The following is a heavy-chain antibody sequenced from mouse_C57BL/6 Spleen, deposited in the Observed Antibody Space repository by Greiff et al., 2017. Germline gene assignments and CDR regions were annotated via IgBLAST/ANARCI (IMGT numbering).Heavy chain of an antibody. D-gene: IGHD1-1*01. CDR2: INPGSGGT. J-gene: IGHJ2*01. Sequence: QVQLKESGAELVRPGTSVKVSCKASGYAFTNYLIEWVKQRPGQGLEGIGVINPGSGGTNYNEKFKGKATLTADKSSSTAYMQLSSLTTEDSAVYFCARRAVVPFDYWGQGTTLTVSS. CDR1: GYAFTNYL. V-gene: IGHV1-54*01. CDR3: ARRAVVPFDY.